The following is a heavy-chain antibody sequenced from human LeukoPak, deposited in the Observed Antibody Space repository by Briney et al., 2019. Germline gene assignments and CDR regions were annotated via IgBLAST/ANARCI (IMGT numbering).Heavy chain of an antibody. CDR3: ARLIAVAGPNWFDP. D-gene: IGHD6-19*01. V-gene: IGHV3-21*01. CDR2: ISSISSYI. CDR1: GFTFSSYS. J-gene: IGHJ5*02. Sequence: PGGSLRLSCAASGFTFSSYSMNWVRQAPGKGLEWVSSISSISSYIYYADAVKGRFTISRDNAKISLYLQMNSLRAEDTAVYYCARLIAVAGPNWFDPWGQGTLVTVSS.